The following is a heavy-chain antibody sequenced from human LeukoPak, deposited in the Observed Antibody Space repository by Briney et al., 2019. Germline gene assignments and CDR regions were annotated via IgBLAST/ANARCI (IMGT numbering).Heavy chain of an antibody. CDR2: IIPIFGTA. J-gene: IGHJ4*02. D-gene: IGHD3-3*01. Sequence: SVKVSCKASGGTFSIYAISWVRQAPGQGLEWMGGIIPIFGTANYAQRFQGRVTITADESTSKAYMELSSLRSEDTAVYYCGRALGRFWNFDYWGQGTLVTVSS. CDR3: GRALGRFWNFDY. CDR1: GGTFSIYA. V-gene: IGHV1-69*13.